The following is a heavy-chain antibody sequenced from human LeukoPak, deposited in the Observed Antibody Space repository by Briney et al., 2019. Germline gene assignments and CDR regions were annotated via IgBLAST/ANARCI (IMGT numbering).Heavy chain of an antibody. CDR2: INPRDGET. Sequence: GASVKVSCKGSGYNFVGYYIHWVRQVPGQGLEWMGRINPRDGETSFAQKFQGRVTMTRDTPISTAYMELSGLRSDDTAVYYCGRDWELRFHQGGLDYWGQGTLVTVSS. CDR1: GYNFVGYY. J-gene: IGHJ4*02. D-gene: IGHD3-3*01. CDR3: GRDWELRFHQGGLDY. V-gene: IGHV1-2*06.